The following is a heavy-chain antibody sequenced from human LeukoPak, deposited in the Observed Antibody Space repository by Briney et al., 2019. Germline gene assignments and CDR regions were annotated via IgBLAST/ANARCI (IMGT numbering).Heavy chain of an antibody. D-gene: IGHD3-16*02. Sequence: GGSLRVSCAGSGFTFGSYAMNWVRQAPGNGLEWVSAITESGGDTYYADSVKGRFAISRDDSKNTVFLQMNSLRAEDTAMYYCATGYTKTSRRGDYWGQGTLVTVSS. CDR2: ITESGGDT. V-gene: IGHV3-23*01. J-gene: IGHJ4*02. CDR3: ATGYTKTSRRGDY. CDR1: GFTFGSYA.